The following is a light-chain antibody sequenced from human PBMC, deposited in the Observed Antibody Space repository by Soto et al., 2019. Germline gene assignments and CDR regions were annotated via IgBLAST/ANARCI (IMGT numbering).Light chain of an antibody. J-gene: IGKJ1*01. CDR3: QQLNFDSWP. V-gene: IGKV1-9*01. CDR1: PGSRTS. CDR2: ASS. Sequence: IQFTQSPSSLSASVGGRVTITFRASPGSRTSFAWYQHKPGKPPRLLIYASSTLHSGVTSRFSGSGPGTDVSLTITSLQPDDFATYYCQQLNFDSWPFGQGTKVDIK.